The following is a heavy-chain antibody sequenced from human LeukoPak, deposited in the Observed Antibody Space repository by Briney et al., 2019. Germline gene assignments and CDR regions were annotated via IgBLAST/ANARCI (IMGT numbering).Heavy chain of an antibody. CDR2: IYYSGST. CDR3: ARVGSGSGSYLVDI. J-gene: IGHJ3*02. CDR1: GGSISSYY. V-gene: IGHV4-59*01. Sequence: SETLSLTCTVSGGSISSYYWSWIRQPPGKGLEWIGYIYYSGSTNYNPSLKSRVTISVDTSKNQFSLKLSSVTAADTAVYYCARVGSGSGSYLVDIWGQGTMVTVSS. D-gene: IGHD3-10*01.